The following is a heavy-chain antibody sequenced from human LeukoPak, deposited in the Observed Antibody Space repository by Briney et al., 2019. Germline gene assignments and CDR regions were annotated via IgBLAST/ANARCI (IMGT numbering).Heavy chain of an antibody. CDR2: IIPIFGTA. D-gene: IGHD1-26*01. CDR1: GGTFSSYA. CDR3: AREWELLFFDH. Sequence: ASVKVSCKASGGTFSSYAISWVRQAPGQGLEWMGGIIPIFGTANYAQKFQGRVTITADKSTSTAYMELSGLRSEDTAVYYCAREWELLFFDHWGQGTLVTVSS. V-gene: IGHV1-69*06. J-gene: IGHJ4*02.